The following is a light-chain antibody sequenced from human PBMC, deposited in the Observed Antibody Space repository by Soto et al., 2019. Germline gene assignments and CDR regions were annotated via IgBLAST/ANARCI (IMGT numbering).Light chain of an antibody. CDR1: QSPLHSNGYYY. CDR3: MQALQTRT. V-gene: IGKV2-28*01. Sequence: DSVMTQSPLSLPVTPGEPASISCRSSQSPLHSNGYYYLDWYLQKPGQSPQLLIYLGSNRASGVPDRFSGSGSGTDFTLKISRVEAEDVGVYYCMQALQTRTCGQGNKGDIK. J-gene: IGKJ1*01. CDR2: LGS.